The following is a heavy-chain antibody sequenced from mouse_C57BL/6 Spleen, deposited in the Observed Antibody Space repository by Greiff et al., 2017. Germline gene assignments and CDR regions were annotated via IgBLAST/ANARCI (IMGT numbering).Heavy chain of an antibody. CDR3: TATTVAYFDY. J-gene: IGHJ2*01. V-gene: IGHV14-1*01. Sequence: VQLQQSGAELVRPGASVKLSCTASGFNFKDYYMHWVKQRPEQGLEWIGRIDPEDGDTEYAPKFQGKATMTADTSSNTAYLQLSSLTSEDTAVYYCTATTVAYFDYWGQGTTLTVSS. CDR2: IDPEDGDT. CDR1: GFNFKDYY. D-gene: IGHD1-1*01.